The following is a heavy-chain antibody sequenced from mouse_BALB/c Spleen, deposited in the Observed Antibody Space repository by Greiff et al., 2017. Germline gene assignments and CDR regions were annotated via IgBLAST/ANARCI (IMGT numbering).Heavy chain of an antibody. CDR2: ISSGGSYT. CDR3: AREKANWDFMDY. CDR1: GFTFSSYA. D-gene: IGHD4-1*01. Sequence: EVKLVESGGGLVKPGGSLKLSCAASGFTFSSYAMSWVRQSPEKRLEWVAEISSGGSYTYYPDTVTGRFTISRDNAKNTLYLEMSSLRSEDTAMYYCAREKANWDFMDYWGQGTSVTVSS. J-gene: IGHJ4*01. V-gene: IGHV5-9-4*01.